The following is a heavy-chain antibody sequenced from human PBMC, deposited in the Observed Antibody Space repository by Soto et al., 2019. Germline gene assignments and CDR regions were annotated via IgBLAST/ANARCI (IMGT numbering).Heavy chain of an antibody. Sequence: EVHVVATGGGLVQPGGSLRLSCAASGFIFSDHYMDWVRQAPGKGLEWLGRSKNKANSYTTDYAASVKGRFTVSRDDSKNSLYLQMNSLKTEDTAVYYCTSAVSATRASGLDVWGQGTTVTVSS. D-gene: IGHD2-15*01. CDR3: TSAVSATRASGLDV. CDR2: SKNKANSYTT. J-gene: IGHJ6*02. V-gene: IGHV3-72*01. CDR1: GFIFSDHY.